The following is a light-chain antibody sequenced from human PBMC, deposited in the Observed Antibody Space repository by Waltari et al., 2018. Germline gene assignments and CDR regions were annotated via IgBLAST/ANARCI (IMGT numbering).Light chain of an antibody. V-gene: IGKV1-12*01. CDR3: QQANSFPRT. CDR1: QGIKRW. Sequence: DIQMTQSPSSVSASVGERVTITSRASQGIKRWLAWYQQKPGKAPKLLIYAASSVQSGVPSRFSGSGSGTDFTLTISSLQPEDFATYYCQQANSFPRTFGQGTKVEIK. CDR2: AAS. J-gene: IGKJ1*01.